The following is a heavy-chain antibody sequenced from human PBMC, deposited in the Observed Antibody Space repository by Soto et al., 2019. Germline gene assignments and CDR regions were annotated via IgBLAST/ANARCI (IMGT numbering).Heavy chain of an antibody. CDR2: IKQDGSEK. J-gene: IGHJ4*02. Sequence: EVQLVESGGGLVQPGGSLRLSCAASGFTFSSYWMSWVRQAPGQGLEWVANIKQDGSEKYYVDSVKGRFTISRDNAKNSLYLQMNSLRAEDTAVYYCARDRRTAAGNFDYWGQGTLVTVSS. CDR1: GFTFSSYW. D-gene: IGHD6-13*01. V-gene: IGHV3-7*01. CDR3: ARDRRTAAGNFDY.